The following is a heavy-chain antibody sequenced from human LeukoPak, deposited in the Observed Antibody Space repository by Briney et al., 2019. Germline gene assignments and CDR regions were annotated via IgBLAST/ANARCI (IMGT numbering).Heavy chain of an antibody. V-gene: IGHV3-30*03. CDR3: AISEGWYFDL. J-gene: IGHJ2*01. Sequence: GGSLRLSCAASGFSFSSYGMHWVRQAPGKGLEWVAVISYDGSNKYYADSVKGRFTISRDNSKNTLYLQMNSLRAEDTAVYYCAISEGWYFDLWGRGTLVTVSS. CDR1: GFSFSSYG. CDR2: ISYDGSNK.